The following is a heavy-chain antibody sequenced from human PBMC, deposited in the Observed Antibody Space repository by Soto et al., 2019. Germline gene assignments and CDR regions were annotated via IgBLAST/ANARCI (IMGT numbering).Heavy chain of an antibody. CDR1: GGSISSYY. D-gene: IGHD6-13*01. CDR3: ARNGIEAAGTEYYYCGMDV. V-gene: IGHV4-59*01. J-gene: IGHJ6*01. Sequence: SETLSLTCTVSGGSISSYYWSWIRQPPGKGLEWIGYIYYSGSTNYNPSLKSRVTISVDTSKNQFSLKLRSVTAADTAVYYCARNGIEAAGTEYYYCGMDVWGQGTTVTVSS. CDR2: IYYSGST.